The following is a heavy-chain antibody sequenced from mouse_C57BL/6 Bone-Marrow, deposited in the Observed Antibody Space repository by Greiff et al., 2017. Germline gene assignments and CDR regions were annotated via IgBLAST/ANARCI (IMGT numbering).Heavy chain of an antibody. CDR3: ARSTVVAPQYWYFDV. D-gene: IGHD1-1*01. CDR2: IYPRSGNN. V-gene: IGHV1-81*01. CDR1: GYTFTSYG. Sequence: QVQLQQSGAELARPGASVKLSCKASGYTFTSYGISWVKQRTGQGLEWIGEIYPRSGNNYYNEKFKGKATLTADKSTSTAYMELRSLTSDDSAVYFCARSTVVAPQYWYFDVWGTGNTVTVSS. J-gene: IGHJ1*03.